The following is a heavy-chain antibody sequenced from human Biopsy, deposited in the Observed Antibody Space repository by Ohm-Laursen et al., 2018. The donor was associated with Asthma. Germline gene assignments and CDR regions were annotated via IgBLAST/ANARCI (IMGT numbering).Heavy chain of an antibody. V-gene: IGHV1-3*04. D-gene: IGHD3-9*01. CDR3: ARTYYDFLTGQVKDVFGV. CDR1: GYNFISFA. CDR2: ANTGNGDT. Sequence: SVKVSCKSSGYNFISFAIHWVRQAPGQRLEWMGWANTGNGDTKYSQKFQGRVTITRDTSASTAYMELRSLRSEDTATYYCARTYYDFLTGQVKDVFGVWGQGTMVTVSS. J-gene: IGHJ3*01.